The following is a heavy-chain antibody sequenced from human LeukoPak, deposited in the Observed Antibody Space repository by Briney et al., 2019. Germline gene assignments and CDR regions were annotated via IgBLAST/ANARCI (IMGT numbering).Heavy chain of an antibody. V-gene: IGHV4-34*01. D-gene: IGHD3-16*01. J-gene: IGHJ6*02. CDR2: INHSGST. Sequence: MASETLSLTCVVYGGSFSGYYWTWIRQPPGKGLEWIGEINHSGSTNYNPSLKSRVTISVDTSKNQFSLNLSSVTAADAAVYYCARNRRVFVGYFGMDVWGQGTTVTVSS. CDR3: ARNRRVFVGYFGMDV. CDR1: GGSFSGYY.